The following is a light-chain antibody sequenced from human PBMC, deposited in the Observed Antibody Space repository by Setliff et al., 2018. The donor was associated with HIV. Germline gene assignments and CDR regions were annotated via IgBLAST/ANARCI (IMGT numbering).Light chain of an antibody. J-gene: IGLJ1*01. Sequence: QSVLTQPPSVSGAPGQRVTISCTGSSSSIGADYAVHWYKHLPGTAPKLLIYGNTNRPSGVPDRFSGSKSGTSASLAITGLQPEDEAHYYCQSYDSSLSGSWVFGTGTKVTVL. CDR2: GNT. CDR3: QSYDSSLSGSWV. CDR1: SSSIGADYA. V-gene: IGLV1-40*01.